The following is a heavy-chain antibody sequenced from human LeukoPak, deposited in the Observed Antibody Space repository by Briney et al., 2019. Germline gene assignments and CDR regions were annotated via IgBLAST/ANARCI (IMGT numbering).Heavy chain of an antibody. CDR2: IYYTGST. Sequence: PSETLSLTCSVPGASISGGTYYWGWIRQPPGKGLEWIGSIYYTGSTYDNPSLKSRVTISVDTSKNLFSLKLSSVTAADTAVYYGARRGGSGRAFDYWGQGTLVTDSS. J-gene: IGHJ4*02. V-gene: IGHV4-39*01. CDR1: GASISGGTYY. D-gene: IGHD1-26*01. CDR3: ARRGGSGRAFDY.